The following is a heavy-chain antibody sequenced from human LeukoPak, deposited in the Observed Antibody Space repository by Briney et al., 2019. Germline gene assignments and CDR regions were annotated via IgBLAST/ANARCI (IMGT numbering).Heavy chain of an antibody. D-gene: IGHD3-10*01. J-gene: IGHJ3*02. Sequence: GGSLRLSCAASGFTFSSYSMNWVRQAPGKGLEWVSSISSSGSYIYYADSVKGRFTISRDNAKNSLYLQMNSLRAEDTAVYYCARSTYFGELSKAFDIWGQGTMVTVSS. CDR3: ARSTYFGELSKAFDI. CDR1: GFTFSSYS. CDR2: ISSSGSYI. V-gene: IGHV3-21*01.